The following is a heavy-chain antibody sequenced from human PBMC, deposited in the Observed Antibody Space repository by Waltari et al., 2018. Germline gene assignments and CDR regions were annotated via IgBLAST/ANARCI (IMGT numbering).Heavy chain of an antibody. CDR2: IYNSAIT. CDR3: ARSLGDPDYFDY. J-gene: IGHJ4*02. CDR1: GGSIISSHYY. Sequence: QLQLQESGPGLVKPSETLSLTCTVSGGSIISSHYYWGWIRQPPGKGLEWIGSIYNSAITYYNPSLKSRVTISVDTSKHQFSLRLSSVTAADTAVYYCARSLGDPDYFDYWGQGTLVTVSS. D-gene: IGHD2-21*02. V-gene: IGHV4-39*01.